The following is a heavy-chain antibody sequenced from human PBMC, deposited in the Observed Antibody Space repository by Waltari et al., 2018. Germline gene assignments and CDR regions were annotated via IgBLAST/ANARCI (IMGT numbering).Heavy chain of an antibody. D-gene: IGHD6-19*01. CDR2: FDPSGTYT. CDR1: GPIFTNHW. V-gene: IGHV5-10-1*03. Sequence: EVLLVQSGAEIKKPGASLRISCQGSGPIFTNHWTPWVRQMPGKGLEWMGRFDPSGTYTNYSPSFQGHVTVSADKSISTAYLQWSSLKASDTAIYYCARHAFGNSGWHFFDYWGQGTLVTVSS. J-gene: IGHJ4*02. CDR3: ARHAFGNSGWHFFDY.